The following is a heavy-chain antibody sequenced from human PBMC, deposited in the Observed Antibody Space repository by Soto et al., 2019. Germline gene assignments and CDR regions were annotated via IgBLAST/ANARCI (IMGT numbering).Heavy chain of an antibody. V-gene: IGHV4-4*02. Sequence: QVQLQESGPGLVKPSGTLSLTCAVSGASISTSYWWSWVRQPPGKGLEWIGEIYHSGSINYTLSLKSRVNISLDKSKTQSSLKLGSVTAADTAVYYCARGGDYRFDYWGQGTLVTVSS. CDR3: ARGGDYRFDY. D-gene: IGHD4-17*01. J-gene: IGHJ4*02. CDR2: IYHSGSI. CDR1: GASISTSYW.